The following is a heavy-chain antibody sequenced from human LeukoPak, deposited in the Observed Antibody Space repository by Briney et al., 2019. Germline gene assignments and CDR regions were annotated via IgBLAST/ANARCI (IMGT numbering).Heavy chain of an antibody. D-gene: IGHD3-22*01. CDR1: GFTFSSYS. J-gene: IGHJ6*03. CDR2: ISSSSSTI. CDR3: ASYYYDSSGYYYYYYYMDV. V-gene: IGHV3-48*01. Sequence: GGSLRLSCAASGFTFSSYSMNWVRQAPGKGLEWVSYISSSSSTIYYADSVKGRFTISRDNAKNSLYLQMNSLRAEDTAVYYCASYYYDSSGYYYYYYYMDVWGKGTTVTVSS.